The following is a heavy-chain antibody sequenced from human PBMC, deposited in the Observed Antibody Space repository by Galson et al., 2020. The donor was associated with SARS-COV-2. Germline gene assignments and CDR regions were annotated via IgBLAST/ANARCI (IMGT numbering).Heavy chain of an antibody. CDR2: MNPNRCNK. J-gene: IGHJ4*01. CDR3: ARGNWGREAALGY. D-gene: IGHD7-27*01. CDR1: GYTFTSYY. V-gene: IGHV1-8*02. Sequence: ASVQVSCKASGYTFTSYYINWLRQATAQGLEGMGWMNPNRCNKGYAQTLQGGFTMTRDTPNSTAYMELSSLRSEDTAVYYCARGNWGREAALGYWGHGTLVIVSS.